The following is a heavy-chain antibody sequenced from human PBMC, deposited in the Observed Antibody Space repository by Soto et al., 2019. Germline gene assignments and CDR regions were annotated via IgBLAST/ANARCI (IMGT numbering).Heavy chain of an antibody. CDR3: SRDYYDSSGLGV. J-gene: IGHJ4*02. V-gene: IGHV1-69*06. CDR1: GGTFSSYA. Sequence: QVQLVQSGAEVKKPGSSVKVSCKASGGTFSSYAISWVRQAPGQGLEWMGGIIPIFGTANYAQKFQGRVTITADKSTSTAYIELSSLRSEDTAVYYFSRDYYDSSGLGVWGQGTLVTVSS. CDR2: IIPIFGTA. D-gene: IGHD3-22*01.